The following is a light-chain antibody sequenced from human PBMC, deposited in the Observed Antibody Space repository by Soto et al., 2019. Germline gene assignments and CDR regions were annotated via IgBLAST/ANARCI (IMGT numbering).Light chain of an antibody. CDR1: QSLGGN. Sequence: EIVMTQSPATLSVSPGESVTLSCRASQSLGGNLAWYQQTPGQAPRLLIYDASTSATGIPARFSGSGSGTEFTLTISSLQSEDFAVYYCQQCNSWPRTFGQGTKVDIK. J-gene: IGKJ1*01. V-gene: IGKV3-15*01. CDR2: DAS. CDR3: QQCNSWPRT.